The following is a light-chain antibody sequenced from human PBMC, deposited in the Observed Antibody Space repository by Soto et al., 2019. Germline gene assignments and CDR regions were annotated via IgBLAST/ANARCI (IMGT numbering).Light chain of an antibody. CDR3: QQYGSSPS. CDR2: GAS. V-gene: IGKV3-20*01. Sequence: EIVLTQSPGTLSLSPGERATLSCRASQSVSSSYLAWYHQKPGQAPRLLIYGASSRATGIPDRFSGSGSGTDFTITISGLQPDDCAVYYCQQYGSSPSFGQGTKVEVK. CDR1: QSVSSSY. J-gene: IGKJ1*01.